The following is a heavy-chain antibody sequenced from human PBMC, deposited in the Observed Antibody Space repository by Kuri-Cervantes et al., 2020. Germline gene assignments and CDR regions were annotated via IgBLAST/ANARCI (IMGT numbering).Heavy chain of an antibody. CDR2: IIPIFGTA. D-gene: IGHD3-16*02. CDR1: GGTFSSYA. V-gene: IGHV1-69*06. J-gene: IGHJ6*03. Sequence: SVKVSCKASGGTFSSYAISWVRQAPGQGLEWMGGIIPIFGTANYAQKFQGRVTITADKSTSTAYMELSSLRSEDTAVYYCATNMGGRWGSYRRHYYYYYMDVWGKGTTVTVSS. CDR3: ATNMGGRWGSYRRHYYYYYMDV.